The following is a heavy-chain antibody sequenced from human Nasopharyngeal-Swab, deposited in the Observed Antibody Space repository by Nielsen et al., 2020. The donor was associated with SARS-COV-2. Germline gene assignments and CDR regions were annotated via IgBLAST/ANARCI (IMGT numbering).Heavy chain of an antibody. J-gene: IGHJ4*02. Sequence: SETLSLTCAISGDSVSSNSAAWNWIRQSPSRGLEWLGRTCYRSKWYNDYAVSVKSRITINPDTSKNQFSLQLNSVTPEDTAVYYCARVGPRHYDFWSGYSFDYWGQGTLVTISS. D-gene: IGHD3-3*01. CDR2: TCYRSKWYN. V-gene: IGHV6-1*01. CDR3: ARVGPRHYDFWSGYSFDY. CDR1: GDSVSSNSAA.